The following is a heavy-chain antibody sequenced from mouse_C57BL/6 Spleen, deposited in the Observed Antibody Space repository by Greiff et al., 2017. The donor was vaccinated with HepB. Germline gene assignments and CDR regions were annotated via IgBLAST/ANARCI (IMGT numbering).Heavy chain of an antibody. D-gene: IGHD2-3*01. CDR1: GFTFSSYA. J-gene: IGHJ2*01. CDR2: ISDGGSYT. CDR3: ARDPPYDGYYDY. V-gene: IGHV5-4*01. Sequence: VKLVESGGGLVKPGGSLKLSCAASGFTFSSYAMSWVRQTPEKRLEWVATISDGGSYTYYPDNVKGRFTISRDNAKNNLYLQMSHLKSEDTAMYYCARDPPYDGYYDYWGQGTTLTVSS.